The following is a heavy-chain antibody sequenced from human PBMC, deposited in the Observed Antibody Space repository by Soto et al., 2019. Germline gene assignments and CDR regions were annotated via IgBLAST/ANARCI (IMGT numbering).Heavy chain of an antibody. CDR2: ISGSGGST. CDR1: GFTFSSYA. CDR3: AKDLSVYSSSSYFDY. D-gene: IGHD6-6*01. J-gene: IGHJ4*02. V-gene: IGHV3-23*01. Sequence: GGSLRLSCAASGFTFSSYAMSWVRQAPGKGLEWVSAISGSGGSTYYADSVKGRFTISRDNSKNTLYLQMNSLRAEDATVYYCAKDLSVYSSSSYFDYWGQGTLVTVSS.